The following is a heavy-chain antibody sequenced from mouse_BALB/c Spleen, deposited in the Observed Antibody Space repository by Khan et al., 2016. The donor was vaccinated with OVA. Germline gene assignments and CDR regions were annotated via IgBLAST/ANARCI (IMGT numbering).Heavy chain of an antibody. D-gene: IGHD4-1*01. CDR1: GFNIKDTY. CDR2: IDPANGNA. CDR3: ARDYWDAFAY. Sequence: EVQLQESGAELVKPGASVKLSCTASGFNIKDTYMHWVKQRPEQGLEWIGRIDPANGNAKYDPKFQGKATITADTSSNTAHLQLSSLTSEDTAVYFCARDYWDAFAYWGQGTLVTVST. J-gene: IGHJ3*01. V-gene: IGHV14-3*02.